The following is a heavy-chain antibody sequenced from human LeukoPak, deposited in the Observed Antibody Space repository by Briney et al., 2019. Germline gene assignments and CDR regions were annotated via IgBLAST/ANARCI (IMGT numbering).Heavy chain of an antibody. CDR3: ARAQTYYDYVWGSYRYTYFDY. CDR2: IIPIFGTA. CDR1: GGTFSGYA. V-gene: IGHV1-69*01. J-gene: IGHJ4*02. Sequence: SVKVSCKASGGTFSGYAISWVRQAPGQGLEWMGGIIPIFGTANYAQKFQGRVTITADESTSTAYMELSSLRSEDTAVYYCARAQTYYDYVWGSYRYTYFDYWGQGTLVTVSS. D-gene: IGHD3-16*02.